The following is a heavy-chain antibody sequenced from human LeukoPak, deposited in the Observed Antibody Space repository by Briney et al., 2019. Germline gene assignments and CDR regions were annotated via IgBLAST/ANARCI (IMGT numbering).Heavy chain of an antibody. V-gene: IGHV3-64*01. D-gene: IGHD6-6*01. Sequence: GGSLRLSCAASGFTFSSYAMYWVRRTPGKGLEYVSVISGNGVSTHYATSVKGRFTISRDNSKNTLYLQMNSLRAEDTAVYYCAKDISRGSSSYWGQGTLVTVSS. CDR2: ISGNGVST. CDR1: GFTFSSYA. J-gene: IGHJ4*02. CDR3: AKDISRGSSSY.